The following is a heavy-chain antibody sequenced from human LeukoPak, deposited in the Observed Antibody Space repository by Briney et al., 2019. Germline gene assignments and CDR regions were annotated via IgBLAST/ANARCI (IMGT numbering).Heavy chain of an antibody. Sequence: PGGSLRLSCAASGFTFSDYYMSWIRQAPGKGLEWVSYISSSGSKKYHADSVKGRFTISRDNARNSLYLQMNSLRAEDTAVYYCAKHIYGVVSIQQWGQGTLVTVSS. D-gene: IGHD3-3*01. J-gene: IGHJ1*01. CDR2: ISSSGSKK. V-gene: IGHV3-11*01. CDR1: GFTFSDYY. CDR3: AKHIYGVVSIQQ.